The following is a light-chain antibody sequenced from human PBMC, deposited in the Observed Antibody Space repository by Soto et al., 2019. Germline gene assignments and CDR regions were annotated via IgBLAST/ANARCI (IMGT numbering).Light chain of an antibody. CDR2: EVN. CDR3: CSYGGDRI. J-gene: IGLJ2*01. CDR1: SSNVGGYNF. V-gene: IGLV2-23*02. Sequence: QSALTQPASVSGSPGQSIAISCTGTSSNVGGYNFVSWYQQHPGKAPKLLIYEVNKRPSGVSNRFSGSKSDNTASLTISGLQAEDEADYYCCSYGGDRIFGGGTKHTVL.